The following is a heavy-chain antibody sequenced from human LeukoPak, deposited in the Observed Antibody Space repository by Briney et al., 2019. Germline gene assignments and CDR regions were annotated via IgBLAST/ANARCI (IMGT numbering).Heavy chain of an antibody. J-gene: IGHJ4*02. CDR3: AKGGLGYSGSYYVGY. CDR1: GFTFSNYA. CDR2: ISGSDGST. V-gene: IGHV3-23*01. D-gene: IGHD1-26*01. Sequence: GGSLRLSCAASGFTFSNYAMSWVRQAPGKGLEWVSAISGSDGSTYYADSVKGRFAISRDNSKNTLYLQMNSLRAEDTAVYYCAKGGLGYSGSYYVGYWSQGTLVTVAS.